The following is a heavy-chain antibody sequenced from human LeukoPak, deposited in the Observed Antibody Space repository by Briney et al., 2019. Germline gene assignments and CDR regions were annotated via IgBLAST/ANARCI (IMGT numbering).Heavy chain of an antibody. CDR1: GFTFSSYA. CDR3: AKDRSFPIWFGELSFDY. D-gene: IGHD3-10*01. Sequence: GGSLRLSCAASGFTFSSYAMSWVRQAPGKGLEWVSAISGSGGSTYYADSVKGRFTISRDNSKNTLYLQMDSLRAEDTAVYYCAKDRSFPIWFGELSFDYWGQGTLVTVSS. J-gene: IGHJ4*02. V-gene: IGHV3-23*01. CDR2: ISGSGGST.